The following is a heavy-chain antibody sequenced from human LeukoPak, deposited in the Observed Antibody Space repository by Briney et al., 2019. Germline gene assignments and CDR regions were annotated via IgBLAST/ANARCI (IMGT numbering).Heavy chain of an antibody. CDR3: ARVEEYYYYMDV. Sequence: GGSLRLSCAASGFTFDDYGMSWVRQAPGKGLEGVSGIIWNGGSTDYADSVRGRFTISRDNAKNSLYLQMNSLRAEDTALYYCARVEEYYYYMDVWGKGTTVTVSS. V-gene: IGHV3-20*04. J-gene: IGHJ6*03. CDR1: GFTFDDYG. CDR2: IIWNGGST.